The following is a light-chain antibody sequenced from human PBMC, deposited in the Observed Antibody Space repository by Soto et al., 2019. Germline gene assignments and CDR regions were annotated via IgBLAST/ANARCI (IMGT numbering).Light chain of an antibody. CDR1: NIGTKS. V-gene: IGLV3-21*02. Sequence: SYELTQPPSLSVAPGQTAKVTCERDNIGTKSVHWHQQKPGQAPVLVVYNNRDRPSGIPERFSGSKYGNTATMTISREKTADEADYYCQMWDSSTDHHVFGGGTQLTVL. J-gene: IGLJ2*01. CDR3: QMWDSSTDHHV. CDR2: NNR.